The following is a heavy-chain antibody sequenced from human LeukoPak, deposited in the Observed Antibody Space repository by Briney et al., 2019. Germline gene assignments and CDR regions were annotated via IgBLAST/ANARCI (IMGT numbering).Heavy chain of an antibody. D-gene: IGHD6-13*01. CDR1: GFTFSSYG. Sequence: GGSLRLSCAASGFTFSSYGMHWVRQAPGKGLEWVAFIRYDGNNKYYADSVKGRFTISRDNSKNTLYLQMNSLRAEDTAVYYCAPRGYSSSLNYYYYYMDVWGKGTTVTASS. CDR2: IRYDGNNK. J-gene: IGHJ6*03. V-gene: IGHV3-30*02. CDR3: APRGYSSSLNYYYYYMDV.